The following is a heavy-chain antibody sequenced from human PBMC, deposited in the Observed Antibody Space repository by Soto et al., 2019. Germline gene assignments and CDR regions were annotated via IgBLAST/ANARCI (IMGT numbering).Heavy chain of an antibody. CDR3: ARIGWELLFDYFDY. CDR1: GFTFSSYS. D-gene: IGHD1-26*01. Sequence: PGGSLRLSCAASGFTFSSYSMNWVRQAPGKGLEWVSSISSSSSYIYYADSVKGRFTISRDNAKNSLYLQMNSLRAEDTAVYYWARIGWELLFDYFDYWGQGTLVTVSS. CDR2: ISSSSSYI. V-gene: IGHV3-21*01. J-gene: IGHJ4*02.